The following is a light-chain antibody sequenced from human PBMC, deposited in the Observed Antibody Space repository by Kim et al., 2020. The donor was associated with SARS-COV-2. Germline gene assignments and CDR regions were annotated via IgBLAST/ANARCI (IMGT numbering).Light chain of an antibody. CDR3: QAWDSSTVV. J-gene: IGLJ2*01. CDR2: QAS. V-gene: IGLV3-1*01. CDR1: KLGDKY. Sequence: VAPGQTASIACSGDKLGDKYACWYQQKPSRAPVLVISQASKRPSGIAERFSGSNSGNTATLTISGTQAMDEADYYCQAWDSSTVVFGGGTRLAVL.